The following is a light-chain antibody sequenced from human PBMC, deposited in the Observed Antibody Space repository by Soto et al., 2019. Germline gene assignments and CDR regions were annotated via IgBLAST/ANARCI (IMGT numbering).Light chain of an antibody. CDR1: QIISTN. CDR2: SAS. CDR3: QQRTDWLFT. V-gene: IGKV3-15*01. J-gene: IGKJ2*01. Sequence: EVLMTQSPVTLSVSPGESAALSCRASQIISTNLAWYHQKPGQAPRLLIYSASSRATGLPARFSGSGSGTEFTLTISSLQSEDLGVYYCQQRTDWLFTFGQGTKLEI.